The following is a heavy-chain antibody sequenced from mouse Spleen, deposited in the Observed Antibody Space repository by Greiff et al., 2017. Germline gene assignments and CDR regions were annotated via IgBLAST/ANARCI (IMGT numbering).Heavy chain of an antibody. D-gene: IGHD2-5*01. V-gene: IGHV1-59*01. CDR2: IDPSDSYT. CDR1: GYTFTSYW. Sequence: QVQLQQPGAELVRPGTSVKLSCKASGYTFTSYWMHWVKQRPGQGLEWIGVIDPSDSYTNYNQKFKGKATLTVDTSSSTAYMQLSSLTSEDSAVYYCAGYYSNPPWFAYWGQGTLVTVSA. CDR3: AGYYSNPPWFAY. J-gene: IGHJ3*01.